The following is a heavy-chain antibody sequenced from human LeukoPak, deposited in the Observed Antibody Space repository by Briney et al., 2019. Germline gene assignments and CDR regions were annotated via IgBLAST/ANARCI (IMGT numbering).Heavy chain of an antibody. D-gene: IGHD3-16*02. CDR2: IYYSGST. Sequence: SETLSLTCTVSGVSISSYYWSWIRQPPGKGLEWIGYIYYSGSTNYNPSLKSRVTLSVDTSKNQFSLKLSSVTAADTAVYYCARALNDYVWGSYPPPYYFDYWGQGTLVTVSS. CDR1: GVSISSYY. J-gene: IGHJ4*02. V-gene: IGHV4-59*01. CDR3: ARALNDYVWGSYPPPYYFDY.